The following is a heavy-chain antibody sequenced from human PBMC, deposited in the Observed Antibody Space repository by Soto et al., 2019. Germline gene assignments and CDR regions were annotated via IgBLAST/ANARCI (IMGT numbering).Heavy chain of an antibody. Sequence: EVRLLESGGGLVQPGGSLRLSCEGSGFTFTNYGMDWVRQAPGKGLEWISFISGAGDTTYYSDPVKGRFIISRDNSKNTLYLQMNSLRAEDTALYYCAKSFTQSNVWRAYRHKTHFDYWGQGALVTVTS. D-gene: IGHD3-16*02. CDR1: GFTFTNYG. J-gene: IGHJ4*02. CDR3: AKSFTQSNVWRAYRHKTHFDY. CDR2: ISGAGDTT. V-gene: IGHV3-23*01.